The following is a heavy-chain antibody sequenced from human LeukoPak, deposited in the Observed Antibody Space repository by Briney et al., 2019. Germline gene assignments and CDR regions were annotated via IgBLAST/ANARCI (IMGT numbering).Heavy chain of an antibody. CDR2: IIGSGDET. J-gene: IGHJ4*02. D-gene: IGHD1-26*01. V-gene: IGHV3-23*01. CDR1: GFTFSNYA. CDR3: ARDLVGATSTFAY. Sequence: GGSLRLSCAGSGFTFSNYAMNWVRQAPGKGLEWLSGIIGSGDETYFADSVRGRFTISRDNSKNTLYLQMNSLRAEDTALYYYARDLVGATSTFAYWGQGTLVTVSS.